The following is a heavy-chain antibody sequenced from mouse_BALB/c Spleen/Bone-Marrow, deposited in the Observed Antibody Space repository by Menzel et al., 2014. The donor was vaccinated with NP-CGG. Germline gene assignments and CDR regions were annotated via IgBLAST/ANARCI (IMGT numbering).Heavy chain of an antibody. V-gene: IGHV5-17*02. CDR2: ISTGSSTI. J-gene: IGHJ4*01. D-gene: IGHD2-3*01. Sequence: EVQLVESGGGLVQPGGSRKLSCAASGFTFSSFGMHWVRQAPEKGLEWVAYISTGSSTIYYADTVKGRFTISRDNPKNTLFLQMTSLRSEDTAMYYCARSDGAKDYWGQGTSVTVSS. CDR3: ARSDGAKDY. CDR1: GFTFSSFG.